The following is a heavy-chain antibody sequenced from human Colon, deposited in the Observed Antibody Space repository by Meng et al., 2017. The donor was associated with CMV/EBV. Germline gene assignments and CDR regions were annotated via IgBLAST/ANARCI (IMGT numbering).Heavy chain of an antibody. V-gene: IGHV3-74*01. J-gene: IGHJ4*02. CDR2: INRDGTYS. CDR3: VRDQRFLDHLADS. CDR1: GFTFSNFW. D-gene: IGHD3-3*01. Sequence: GESLKISCVGSGFTFSNFWMNWVRQGPGKGLVWVSRINRDGTYSSLADSVKGRFTVSRDNAKNTMYLQMNSLRAEDTAVYYCVRDQRFLDHLADSWGQGTLVTVSS.